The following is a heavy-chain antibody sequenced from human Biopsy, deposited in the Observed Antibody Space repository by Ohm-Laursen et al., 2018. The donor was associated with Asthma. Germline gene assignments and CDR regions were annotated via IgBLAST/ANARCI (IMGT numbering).Heavy chain of an antibody. CDR3: VRDGTDDAFDI. Sequence: SLRLSCAASGFTFSSYAIHWVRQAPGEGLEWVGVISKDASTQDYADSVKGRFTMARDNSKNTLDLQMNSLREEDTAVYYCVRDGTDDAFDIWGQGTVVSVSS. J-gene: IGHJ3*02. V-gene: IGHV3-30*01. CDR1: GFTFSSYA. CDR2: ISKDASTQ. D-gene: IGHD1-1*01.